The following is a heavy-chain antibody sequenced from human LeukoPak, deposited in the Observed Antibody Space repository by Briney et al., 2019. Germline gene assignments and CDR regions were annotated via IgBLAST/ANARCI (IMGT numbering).Heavy chain of an antibody. V-gene: IGHV3-48*01. J-gene: IGHJ3*02. D-gene: IGHD3-16*01. CDR2: ITTSSSTI. CDR3: ARDRRGGAFDI. CDR1: GFTFSGYD. Sequence: AGSLRLSSATSGFTFSGYDMNWVRQAPGQGLEWLSFITTSSSTIYYADSVRGRFTISRDNAKNSLYLQMNSLRAEDTAVYYCARDRRGGAFDIWGQGTMGTVSS.